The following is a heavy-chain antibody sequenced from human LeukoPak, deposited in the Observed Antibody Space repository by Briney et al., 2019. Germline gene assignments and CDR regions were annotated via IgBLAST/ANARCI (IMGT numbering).Heavy chain of an antibody. CDR1: GFTFSSYA. Sequence: PGGSLRLSCAASGFTFSSYAMHWVRQAPGKGLEYVSAISSNGGSTYYANSVKGRFTISRDNSKNTLYLQMGSLRAEDMAVYYCARGGELLKGPFGYWGQGTLVTVSS. CDR3: ARGGELLKGPFGY. CDR2: ISSNGGST. J-gene: IGHJ4*02. V-gene: IGHV3-64*01. D-gene: IGHD1-26*01.